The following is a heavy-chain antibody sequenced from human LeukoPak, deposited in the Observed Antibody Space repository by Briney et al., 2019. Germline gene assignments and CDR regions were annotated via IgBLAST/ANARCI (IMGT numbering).Heavy chain of an antibody. J-gene: IGHJ4*02. V-gene: IGHV1-2*02. D-gene: IGHD2-2*01. Sequence: ASVKVSCKASGYSFTGYYMHWVRQAPGQGLEWMGWINPYSGGTNYAQKFQGRVTMTRDTSISTAYMELSRLRSDDTAVYYCVRDRTKYCRSTSCPLDYWGQGTLVTVSS. CDR3: VRDRTKYCRSTSCPLDY. CDR2: INPYSGGT. CDR1: GYSFTGYY.